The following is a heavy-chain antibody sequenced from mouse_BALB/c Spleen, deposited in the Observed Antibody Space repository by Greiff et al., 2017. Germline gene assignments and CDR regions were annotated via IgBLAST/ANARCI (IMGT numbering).Heavy chain of an antibody. CDR2: ILPGSGST. D-gene: IGHD2-2*01. CDR1: GYTFSSYW. J-gene: IGHJ4*01. Sequence: VQLQQSGAELMKPGASVKISCKATGYTFSSYWIEWVKQRPGHGLEWIGEILPGSGSTNYNEKFKGKATFTADTSSNTAYMQLSSLTSEDSAVYYCARIYYGYYYAMDYWGQGTSVTVSS. CDR3: ARIYYGYYYAMDY. V-gene: IGHV1-9*01.